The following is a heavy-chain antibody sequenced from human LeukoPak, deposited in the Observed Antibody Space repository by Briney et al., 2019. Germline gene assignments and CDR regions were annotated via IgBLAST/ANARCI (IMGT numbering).Heavy chain of an antibody. CDR1: GFTFSSYS. D-gene: IGHD3-10*01. V-gene: IGHV3-48*01. CDR2: ISSSCSTI. J-gene: IGHJ4*02. CDR3: AKDTAGEDFDY. Sequence: PGGSLRLSCAASGFTFSSYSMNWVRQAPGKGLEWVSYISSSCSTIYYADSVKGRFTISRDNSKNTLYLQMNSLRAEDTAVYYCAKDTAGEDFDYWGQGTLVTVSS.